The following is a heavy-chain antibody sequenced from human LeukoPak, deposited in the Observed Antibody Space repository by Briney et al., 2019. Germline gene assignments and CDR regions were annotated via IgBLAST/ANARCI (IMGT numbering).Heavy chain of an antibody. V-gene: IGHV4-39*01. D-gene: IGHD6-19*01. CDR1: GGSISSSSYY. CDR2: IYYSGST. Sequence: PSETLSLTCTVSGGSISSSSYYWGWIRQPPGKGLEWIGSIYYSGSTYYNPSLKSRVTLSVDTSKNQFSLKLSSVTAADTAVYYCARHGPGWYYFDYWGQGTLVTVSS. J-gene: IGHJ4*02. CDR3: ARHGPGWYYFDY.